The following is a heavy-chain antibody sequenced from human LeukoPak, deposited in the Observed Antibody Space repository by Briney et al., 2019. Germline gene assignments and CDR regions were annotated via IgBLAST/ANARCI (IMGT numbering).Heavy chain of an antibody. CDR2: MNSDGSAT. Sequence: GGSLRHSCAASGFSFSNYWMHWVRQAPGKGLVWVTRMNSDGSATYYADSVQGRFTISRDNAKNTLYLQMNSLRAEDTAMYFCAKGPNYFDSWGQGTLVTVSS. V-gene: IGHV3-74*01. J-gene: IGHJ4*02. CDR1: GFSFSNYW. CDR3: AKGPNYFDS.